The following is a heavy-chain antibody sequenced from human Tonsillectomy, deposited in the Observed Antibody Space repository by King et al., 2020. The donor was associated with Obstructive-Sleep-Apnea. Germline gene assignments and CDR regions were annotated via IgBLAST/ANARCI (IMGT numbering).Heavy chain of an antibody. V-gene: IGHV5-51*01. D-gene: IGHD3-22*01. CDR3: ARQYYDSSGLSGWFDP. CDR1: GDSFTSYW. J-gene: IGHJ5*02. Sequence: QLVQSGAEVKKPGESLKISCKGSGDSFTSYWIGWVRQMPGKGLEWMGLIYPCDSDTRYSPSFKGQVTISADKSISTAYLQCSRLKASDTAMYYCARQYYDSSGLSGWFDPWGQGTLVTVSS. CDR2: IYPCDSDT.